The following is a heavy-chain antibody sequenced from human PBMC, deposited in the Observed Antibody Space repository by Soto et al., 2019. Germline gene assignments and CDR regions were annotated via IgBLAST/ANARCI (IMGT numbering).Heavy chain of an antibody. J-gene: IGHJ4*02. CDR1: GFTFGDHT. CDR3: TTGLRFLEWLRLFDY. D-gene: IGHD3-3*01. CDR2: IRKKADGGTP. Sequence: PGGSLRLSCTASGFTFGDHTMTWVRQAPGKGLEWVGFIRKKADGGTPEFAASVKGRFTISRDDSKGIAYLQMNGLETEDTAVYYCTTGLRFLEWLRLFDYWGQGTLVTVSS. V-gene: IGHV3-49*04.